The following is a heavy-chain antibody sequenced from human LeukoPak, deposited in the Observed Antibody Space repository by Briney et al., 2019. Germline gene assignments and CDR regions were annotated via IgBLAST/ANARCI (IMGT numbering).Heavy chain of an antibody. J-gene: IGHJ5*02. Sequence: SETLSLTCTVSGGSISCYYWSWIRQPPGKGLEWIGYIYYSGSANYSPSVKSRVTMSVDTSKNQFSLKLSSVTAADTAVYYCARDSTGLNWFDPWGQGTLVTVSS. V-gene: IGHV4-59*01. CDR1: GGSISCYY. CDR3: ARDSTGLNWFDP. D-gene: IGHD6-19*01. CDR2: IYYSGSA.